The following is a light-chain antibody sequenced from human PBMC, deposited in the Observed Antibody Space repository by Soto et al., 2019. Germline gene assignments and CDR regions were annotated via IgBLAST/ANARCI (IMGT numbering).Light chain of an antibody. CDR2: AAS. J-gene: IGKJ1*01. Sequence: DIPMTQSPSSLSASVGDRVTITCRASQGISNYLAWYQQKPGKVPKLLIYAASTLQSGVPSRFSGSGSGTDFTLTISSLQPEVVATYYCQKYNSAPQTFGQGPKVEIK. CDR1: QGISNY. CDR3: QKYNSAPQT. V-gene: IGKV1-27*01.